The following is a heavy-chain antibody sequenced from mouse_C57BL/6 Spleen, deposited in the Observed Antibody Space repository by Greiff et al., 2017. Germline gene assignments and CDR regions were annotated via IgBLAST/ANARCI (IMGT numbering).Heavy chain of an antibody. J-gene: IGHJ3*01. V-gene: IGHV1-69*01. D-gene: IGHD1-1*01. Sequence: QVQLQQPGAELVMPGASVKLSCKASGYTFTSYWMHWVKQRPGQGLEWIGEIDPSDSYTNYNQKFKGKSTLTVDKSSSTAYMQLSSLTSEDSAVDYCAKEYYGSSEFAYWGQGTLVTVSA. CDR1: GYTFTSYW. CDR3: AKEYYGSSEFAY. CDR2: IDPSDSYT.